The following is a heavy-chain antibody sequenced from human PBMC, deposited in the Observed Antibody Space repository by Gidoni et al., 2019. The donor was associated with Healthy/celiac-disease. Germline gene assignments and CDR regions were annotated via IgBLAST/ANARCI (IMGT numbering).Heavy chain of an antibody. Sequence: QVQLQESGPGLVKPSGTLSLTCAVSGGSISSSNWWSWVRQPPGKGLEWIGEIYHSGSTNYNPSLKSRVTISVDKSKNQFSLKLSSVTAADTAVYYCARVTRGFGSGWYGGYYYYYMDVWGKGTTVTVSS. CDR1: GGSISSSNW. V-gene: IGHV4-4*02. CDR2: IYHSGST. CDR3: ARVTRGFGSGWYGGYYYYYMDV. D-gene: IGHD6-19*01. J-gene: IGHJ6*03.